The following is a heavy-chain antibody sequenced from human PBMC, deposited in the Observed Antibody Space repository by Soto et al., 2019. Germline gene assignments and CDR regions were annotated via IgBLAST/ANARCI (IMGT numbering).Heavy chain of an antibody. D-gene: IGHD6-19*01. CDR1: GFTFTYPW. V-gene: IGHV3-15*07. CDR3: TSSDSSGGAFDY. Sequence: EVQLVESGGGLVKPGGSLRVSCAASGFTFTYPWMHWVRQAPGKGLEWVGLIKNKIDGATTAYAAPVEGRCSISRDDSKNTLYLQMNVLETEDTAVYYCTSSDSSGGAFDYWGRGALVTVSS. CDR2: IKNKIDGATT. J-gene: IGHJ4*02.